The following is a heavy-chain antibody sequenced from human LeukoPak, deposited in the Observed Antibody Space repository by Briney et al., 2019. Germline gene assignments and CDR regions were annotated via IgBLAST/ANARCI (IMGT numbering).Heavy chain of an antibody. J-gene: IGHJ6*02. CDR3: ARGNTGYYYYGMDV. Sequence: SETLSLTCTVSRGSISNYYWSWIRQPPGKGLEWIGYIYYSGSTYYNPSLKSRVTISVDTSKNQFSLKLSSVTAADTAVYYCARGNTGYYYYGMDVWGQGTTVTVSS. V-gene: IGHV4-59*01. CDR2: IYYSGST. CDR1: RGSISNYY.